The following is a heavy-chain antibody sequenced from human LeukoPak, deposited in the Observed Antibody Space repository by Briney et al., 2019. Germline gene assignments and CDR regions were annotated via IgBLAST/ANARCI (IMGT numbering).Heavy chain of an antibody. D-gene: IGHD6-19*01. CDR2: IYYSGST. CDR3: ARETIAVAGAYYYYYYGMDV. V-gene: IGHV4-59*01. J-gene: IGHJ6*02. CDR1: GGSISSYY. Sequence: SETLSLTCTVSGGSISSYYWSRIRQPPGKGLEWIGYIYYSGSTNYNPSLKSRVTISVDTSKNQFSLKLSSVTAADTAVYYCARETIAVAGAYYYYYYGMDVWGQGTTVTVSS.